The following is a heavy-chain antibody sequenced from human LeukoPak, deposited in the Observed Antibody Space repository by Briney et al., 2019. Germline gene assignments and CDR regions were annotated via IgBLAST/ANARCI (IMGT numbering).Heavy chain of an antibody. J-gene: IGHJ3*02. D-gene: IGHD6-19*01. CDR1: GFTLSGYD. V-gene: IGHV3-13*01. Sequence: GGSLRLSCAASGFTLSGYDMPWVRQVTGKGLEWASGIGIAGVTYHAGSVKGRFTISRENAKNSLYLQMNTLRVGDTAVYYCARVSGHGFDIWGQGTMVTVSS. CDR2: IGIAGVT. CDR3: ARVSGHGFDI.